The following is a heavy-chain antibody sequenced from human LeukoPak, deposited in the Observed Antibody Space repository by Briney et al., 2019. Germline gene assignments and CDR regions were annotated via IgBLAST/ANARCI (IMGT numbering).Heavy chain of an antibody. Sequence: PSETLSLTCAVYGGSFSGYYWSWIRQPPGKGLEWMGEINHSGSTNYNPSLKSRVTISVDTSKNQFSLKLSSVTAADTAVYYCAREVHCGANCYSGWFDAWGQGTLVTVSS. D-gene: IGHD2-21*02. V-gene: IGHV4-34*01. CDR1: GGSFSGYY. CDR3: AREVHCGANCYSGWFDA. CDR2: INHSGST. J-gene: IGHJ5*02.